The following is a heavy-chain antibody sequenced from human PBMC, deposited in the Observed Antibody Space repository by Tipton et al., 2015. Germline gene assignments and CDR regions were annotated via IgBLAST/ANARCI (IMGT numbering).Heavy chain of an antibody. V-gene: IGHV4-4*07. CDR2: IYTSGRT. Sequence: TLSLTCTVSGGSISNYYWSWIRQPAGKGLEWIGRIYTSGRTKDNPSLKSRVTMSLDTSTNQFSLRLTSVTAADTAVYYCARMGILGNWFDPWGQGTLVTVSS. CDR1: GGSISNYY. D-gene: IGHD6-13*01. CDR3: ARMGILGNWFDP. J-gene: IGHJ5*02.